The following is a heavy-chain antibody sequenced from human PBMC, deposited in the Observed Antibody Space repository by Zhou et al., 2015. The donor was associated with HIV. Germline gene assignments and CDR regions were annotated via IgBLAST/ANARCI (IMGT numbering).Heavy chain of an antibody. CDR2: ISAYNGNT. Sequence: QVQLVQSGAEVKKPGASVKVSCKAAGYTLTSYGISWVRQAPGQGLEWMGWISAYNGNTNYAQKIQGRVTMTTDTSTSTAYMELRSLRSDDTAVYYCARDRPRYYYDSSAYYSTFDYWGQGTLVTVSS. D-gene: IGHD3-22*01. J-gene: IGHJ4*02. CDR1: GYTLTSYG. CDR3: ARDRPRYYYDSSAYYSTFDY. V-gene: IGHV1-18*01.